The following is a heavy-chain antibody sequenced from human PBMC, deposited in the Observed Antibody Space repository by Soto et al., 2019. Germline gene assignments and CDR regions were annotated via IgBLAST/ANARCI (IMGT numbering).Heavy chain of an antibody. CDR2: ISWDGGST. Sequence: QAGGSLRLSCAASGFTFDDYAMHWVRQAPGKGLEWVSLISWDGGSTYYADSVKGRFTISRDNSKNSLYLQMNSLRAEDTALYYCAKDGHLIAGTTYKPYYYYGMDVWGQGTTVTVSS. D-gene: IGHD1-7*01. CDR3: AKDGHLIAGTTYKPYYYYGMDV. V-gene: IGHV3-43D*04. CDR1: GFTFDDYA. J-gene: IGHJ6*02.